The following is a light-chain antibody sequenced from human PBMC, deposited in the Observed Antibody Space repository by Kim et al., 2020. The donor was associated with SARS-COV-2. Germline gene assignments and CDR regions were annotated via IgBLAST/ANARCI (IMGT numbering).Light chain of an antibody. CDR3: QQYGGSSYT. V-gene: IGKV3-20*01. CDR1: QSVRSNY. CDR2: GAS. J-gene: IGKJ2*01. Sequence: EIVLTQSPGTLSLSPGQRATLSCRASQSVRSNYLAWYQQKPGQAPRLLIYGASSRGTGIPDRFSGSGSGTDFTLVISRLEPEDFEVYYCQQYGGSSYTFGQGTKLEI.